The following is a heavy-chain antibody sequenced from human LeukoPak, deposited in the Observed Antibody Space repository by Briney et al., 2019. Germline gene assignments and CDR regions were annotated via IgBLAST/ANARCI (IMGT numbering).Heavy chain of an antibody. J-gene: IGHJ4*02. CDR3: ARHGIAVADY. CDR1: GGSISSYY. D-gene: IGHD6-19*01. V-gene: IGHV4-59*08. Sequence: SETLSLTCTVSGGSISSYYWSWIRQPPGTGLEWIGYIYYSGSTNYNPSLKSRVTISVDTSKNQFSLKLSSVTAADTAVYYCARHGIAVADYWGQGTLVTVSS. CDR2: IYYSGST.